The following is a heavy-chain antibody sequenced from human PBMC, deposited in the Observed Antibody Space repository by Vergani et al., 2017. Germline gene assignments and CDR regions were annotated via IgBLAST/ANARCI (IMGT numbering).Heavy chain of an antibody. CDR2: IYPGDSDT. CDR1: EYSFGNYW. D-gene: IGHD4-23*01. J-gene: IGHJ4*02. CDR3: ARRVYGGNSVPYFDY. V-gene: IGHV5-51*03. Sequence: EVELVQSGPEMRKPGESLKISCKGSEYSFGNYWIGWVRQMPGKGLEWMGIIYPGDSDTRYSPSFQGQVTISADKSISTAYLQWSSLKASDTAMYYCARRVYGGNSVPYFDYWGQGTLVTVSS.